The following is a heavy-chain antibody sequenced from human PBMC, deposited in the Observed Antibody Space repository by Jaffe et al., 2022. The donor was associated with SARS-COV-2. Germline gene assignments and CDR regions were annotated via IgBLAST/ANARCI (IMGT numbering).Heavy chain of an antibody. CDR1: GGSFSGYY. Sequence: QVQLQQWGAGLLKPSETLSLTCAVYGGSFSGYYWSWIRQPPGKGLEWIGEINHSGSTNYNPSLKSRVTISVDTSKPQFSLKLSSVTAADTAIYYCRRDFSGYTYGYTLTDYWGQGTLVTVSS. V-gene: IGHV4-34*01. D-gene: IGHD5-18*01. CDR3: RRDFSGYTYGYTLTDY. J-gene: IGHJ4*02. CDR2: INHSGST.